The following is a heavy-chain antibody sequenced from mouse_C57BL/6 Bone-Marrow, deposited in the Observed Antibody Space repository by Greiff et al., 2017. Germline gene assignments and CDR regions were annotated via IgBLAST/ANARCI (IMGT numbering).Heavy chain of an antibody. CDR2: INPNNGGT. CDR3: ARKGVYITTVPYAMDY. D-gene: IGHD1-1*01. J-gene: IGHJ4*01. CDR1: GYTFTDYN. V-gene: IGHV1-18*01. Sequence: EVQLQQSGPELVKPGASVKIPCKASGYTFTDYNLDWVKQSHGKSLEWIGDINPNNGGTIYNQKFKGKATLTVDKSSSTAYMELRSLTSEDTAVYYCARKGVYITTVPYAMDYWGQGTSVTVSS.